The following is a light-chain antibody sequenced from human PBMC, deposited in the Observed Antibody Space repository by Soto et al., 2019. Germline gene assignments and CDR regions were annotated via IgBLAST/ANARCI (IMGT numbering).Light chain of an antibody. CDR3: QQYYSSPWT. CDR2: WAS. Sequence: DFVMTQSPDSLAVSLGERATINCTPSQSVLYSSNNKNYLAWYQQKPGQPPKLLIYWASTRESGVPDRFSGSGSGTDFTLTISSLQAEDVAVYYCQQYYSSPWTFGQGTKVEIK. CDR1: QSVLYSSNNKNY. J-gene: IGKJ1*01. V-gene: IGKV4-1*01.